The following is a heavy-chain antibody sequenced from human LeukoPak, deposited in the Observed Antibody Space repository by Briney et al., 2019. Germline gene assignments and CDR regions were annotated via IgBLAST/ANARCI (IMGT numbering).Heavy chain of an antibody. CDR2: MRPADAYT. J-gene: IGHJ4*02. D-gene: IGHD6-19*01. CDR1: GFSLTNNY. Sequence: ASVKVSCKAFGFSLTNNYMHWVRQAPGQGLEWMGHMRPADAYTGYAPKFQGRVTVTRDTSTNTLYMELSSLGSDDTAVYYCVREGAVALKHFDLWGQGTLLTVSS. CDR3: VREGAVALKHFDL. V-gene: IGHV1-46*01.